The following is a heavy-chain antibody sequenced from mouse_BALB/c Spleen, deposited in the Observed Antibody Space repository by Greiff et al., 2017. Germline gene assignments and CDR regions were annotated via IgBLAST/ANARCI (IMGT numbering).Heavy chain of an antibody. CDR1: GYAFSSYW. J-gene: IGHJ4*01. V-gene: IGHV1-80*01. Sequence: VQLQQSGAELVRPGSSVTISCKASGYAFSSYWMNWVKQRPGQGLEWIGQIYPGDGDTNYNGKFKGKATLTADKSSSTAYMQLSSLTSEDSAVYCCARGDPMDYWGQGTSVTVSS. CDR2: IYPGDGDT. CDR3: ARGDPMDY.